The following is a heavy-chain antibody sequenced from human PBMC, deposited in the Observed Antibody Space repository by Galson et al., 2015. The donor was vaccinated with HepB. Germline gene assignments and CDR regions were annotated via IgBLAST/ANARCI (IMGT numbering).Heavy chain of an antibody. J-gene: IGHJ6*03. CDR1: GFTFSSYG. Sequence: SLRLSCAASGFTFSSYGMHWVRQAPGKGLEWVAVISYDGSNKYYADSVKGRFTISRNNSKNTLYLQMNSLRTEDTAVYYCAKDGPPKTYYYYYCMDVWGKGTTVTVSS. V-gene: IGHV3-30*18. CDR2: ISYDGSNK. CDR3: AKDGPPKTYYYYYCMDV.